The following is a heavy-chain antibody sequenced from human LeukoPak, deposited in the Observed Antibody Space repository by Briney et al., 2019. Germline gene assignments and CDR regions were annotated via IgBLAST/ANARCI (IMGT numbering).Heavy chain of an antibody. Sequence: SETLSLTCTVPGGSIISGSYYWSWIRQPAGKGLEWIGRIYTSGSTNYNPSLKSRVTISVDTSKNQFSLKLSSVTAADTAVYYCARDGYLESYYRGQGTLVTVSS. J-gene: IGHJ4*02. D-gene: IGHD5-12*01. CDR3: ARDGYLESYY. V-gene: IGHV4-61*02. CDR1: GGSIISGSYY. CDR2: IYTSGST.